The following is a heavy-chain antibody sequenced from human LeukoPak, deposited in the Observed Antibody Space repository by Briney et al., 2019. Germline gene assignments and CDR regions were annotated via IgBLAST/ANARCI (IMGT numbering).Heavy chain of an antibody. CDR2: ITDNGLSI. Sequence: AGGSLRLSCAASGFTFKNYHMNWVRQVPGKGPEWVSSITDNGLSIYYADSVKGRFTISRDNAENSLCLQMDSLRAEDTAVYCCAREAASGSSYFDYWGLGTLVTVSS. J-gene: IGHJ4*02. CDR3: AREAASGSSYFDY. V-gene: IGHV3-21*01. CDR1: GFTFKNYH. D-gene: IGHD6-19*01.